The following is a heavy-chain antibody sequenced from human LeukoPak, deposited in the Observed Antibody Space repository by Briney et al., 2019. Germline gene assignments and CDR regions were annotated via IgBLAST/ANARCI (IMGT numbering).Heavy chain of an antibody. J-gene: IGHJ4*02. CDR2: ISGSGGST. Sequence: HPGGSLRLSCAASGFTFSSYAMSWVRQAPGKGLKWVSAISGSGGSTYYADSVKGRFTISRDNSKNTLYLQMNSLRAEDTALYHCAKGPLTEVAGTTWDSWGQGTLVTVSS. D-gene: IGHD6-19*01. CDR3: AKGPLTEVAGTTWDS. V-gene: IGHV3-23*01. CDR1: GFTFSSYA.